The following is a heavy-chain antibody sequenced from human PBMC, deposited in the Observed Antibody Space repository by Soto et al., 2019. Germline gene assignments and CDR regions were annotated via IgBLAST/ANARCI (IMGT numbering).Heavy chain of an antibody. D-gene: IGHD2-2*01. Sequence: PGGSLRLSCAASGFTFSSYSMNWVRQAPGKGLEWVSYISSSSSTLYYADSVKGRFTISRDNAKNSLYLQMNILSDEDTAVYYCPTDPDYDDCSRTMIDDSDNWGQGTMVTVSS. CDR1: GFTFSSYS. V-gene: IGHV3-48*02. J-gene: IGHJ3*02. CDR2: ISSSSSTL. CDR3: PTDPDYDDCSRTMIDDSDN.